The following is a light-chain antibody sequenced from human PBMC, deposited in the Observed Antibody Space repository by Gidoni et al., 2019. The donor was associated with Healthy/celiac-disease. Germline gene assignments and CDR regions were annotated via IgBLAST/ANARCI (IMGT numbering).Light chain of an antibody. J-gene: IGLJ2*01. CDR3: GTWDSSLSAVV. V-gene: IGLV1-51*01. CDR1: SSNIGNNY. CDR2: DNN. Sequence: QSVLPQPPPLSAAPGHKVTISCSGSSSNIGNNYVSWYQQLPGTAPKLLIYDNNKRPSGIPDRVSGSKSGTSATLGITGLQTGDEADYYCGTWDSSLSAVVFGGGTKLTVL.